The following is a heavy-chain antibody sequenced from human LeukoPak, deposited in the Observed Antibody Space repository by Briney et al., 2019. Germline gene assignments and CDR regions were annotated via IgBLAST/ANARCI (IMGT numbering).Heavy chain of an antibody. CDR1: GASIRNYY. CDR2: IDPSGST. V-gene: IGHV4-4*07. J-gene: IGHJ4*02. Sequence: PSETLSLTCTVSGASIRNYYWSWIRQPAGKGLEWIGRIDPSGSTNYNPSLKSRVTMSVDTSKNQFSLKLKSVTAADTAVYYCAKEGAAPGPDFDYWGQGTLVIVSS. D-gene: IGHD6-13*01. CDR3: AKEGAAPGPDFDY.